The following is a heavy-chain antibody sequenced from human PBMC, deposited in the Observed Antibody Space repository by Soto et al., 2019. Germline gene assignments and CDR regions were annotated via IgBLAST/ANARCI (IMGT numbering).Heavy chain of an antibody. CDR1: GFTFSSYS. CDR2: ISSSSSTI. Sequence: PGGSLRLSCAASGFTFSSYSMNWVRQAPGKGLEWVSYISSSSSTIYYADSVKGRFTISRDNAKNSLYLQMNSLRDEDTAVYYCASLDTAMVPYYYYYGMDVWGQGTTVTVSS. J-gene: IGHJ6*02. V-gene: IGHV3-48*02. D-gene: IGHD5-18*01. CDR3: ASLDTAMVPYYYYYGMDV.